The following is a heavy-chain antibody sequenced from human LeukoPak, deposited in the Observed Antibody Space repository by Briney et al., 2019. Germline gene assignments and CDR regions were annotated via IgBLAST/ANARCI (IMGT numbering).Heavy chain of an antibody. CDR2: IIPIFGTA. D-gene: IGHD3-10*01. CDR1: GGTFSSYA. V-gene: IGHV1-69*01. J-gene: IGHJ6*03. CDR3: ASPLWFGARYYYMDV. Sequence: SVKVSCKASGGTFSSYAISWVRQAPGQGLEWMGGIIPIFGTANYAQKFQGRVTITADEPTSTAYMELSSLRSEETAVYYCASPLWFGARYYYMDVWGKGTTVTVSS.